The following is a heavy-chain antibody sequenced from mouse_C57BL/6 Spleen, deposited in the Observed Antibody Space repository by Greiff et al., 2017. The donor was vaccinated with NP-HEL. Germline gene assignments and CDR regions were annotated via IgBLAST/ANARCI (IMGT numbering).Heavy chain of an antibody. CDR3: ARLGRRYYFDY. Sequence: EVQLQQSGPELVKPGASVKISCKASGYTFTDYYMNWVKQSHGKSLEWIGDINPNNGGTSYNQKFKGKATLTVDKSSSTAYMELRSLTSEDSAVYYCARLGRRYYFDYWGQGTTLTVSS. V-gene: IGHV1-26*01. CDR1: GYTFTDYY. D-gene: IGHD4-1*01. CDR2: INPNNGGT. J-gene: IGHJ2*01.